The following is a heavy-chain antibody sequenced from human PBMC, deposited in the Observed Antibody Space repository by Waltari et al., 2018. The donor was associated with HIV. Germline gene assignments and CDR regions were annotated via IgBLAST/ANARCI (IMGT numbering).Heavy chain of an antibody. D-gene: IGHD3-22*01. CDR2: MNPNSGNT. Sequence: QVQLVQSGAEVKKPGASVKVSCKAPGYTFTSYDINWVRQATGQGLEWMGWMNPNSGNTGYAQKFQGRVTMTRNTSISTAFMEVSSLRSEDTAVYYCARVYYDSSGYYGAAGYWGQGTLVTVSS. V-gene: IGHV1-8*01. J-gene: IGHJ4*02. CDR1: GYTFTSYD. CDR3: ARVYYDSSGYYGAAGY.